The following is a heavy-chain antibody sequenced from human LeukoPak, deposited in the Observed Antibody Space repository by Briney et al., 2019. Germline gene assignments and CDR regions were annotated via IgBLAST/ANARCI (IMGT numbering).Heavy chain of an antibody. CDR3: VGTAARNYYYGMDV. V-gene: IGHV4-4*07. J-gene: IGHJ6*02. Sequence: SETLSLTCTVSGGSISSYYWSWIRQPAGKGLEWIGRIYTSGSTNYNHSLKSRVTMSVDTSKNQFSLKLSSVTAADTAVYYCVGTAARNYYYGMDVWGQGTTVTVSS. D-gene: IGHD2-2*01. CDR1: GGSISSYY. CDR2: IYTSGST.